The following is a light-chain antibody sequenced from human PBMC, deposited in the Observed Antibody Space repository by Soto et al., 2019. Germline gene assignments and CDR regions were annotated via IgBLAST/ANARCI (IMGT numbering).Light chain of an antibody. Sequence: QAVVTQEPSLTVSPGGTVTLTCASSTGAVTSGYYPKWFQQKPGQAPRALIYNTSNKHSWTPARFSGSLLGGKAALTLSGVQPEDEAEYYCLLYYGGTYVFGTGTKVTVL. J-gene: IGLJ1*01. CDR3: LLYYGGTYV. CDR2: NTS. CDR1: TGAVTSGYY. V-gene: IGLV7-43*01.